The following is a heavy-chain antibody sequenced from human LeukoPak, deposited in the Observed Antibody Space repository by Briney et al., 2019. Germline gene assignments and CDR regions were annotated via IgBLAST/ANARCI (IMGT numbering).Heavy chain of an antibody. CDR2: ITSDGSST. CDR1: GFTFSSYW. CDR3: AKGRQWELPLDY. D-gene: IGHD1-26*01. J-gene: IGHJ4*02. Sequence: GGSLRLSCAASGFTFSSYWMHWVRQAPGKGLVWVSRITSDGSSTSYADSVKGRFTISRDNAKNTLYLQMNSLRAEDTAVCYCAKGRQWELPLDYWGQGTLVTVSS. V-gene: IGHV3-74*01.